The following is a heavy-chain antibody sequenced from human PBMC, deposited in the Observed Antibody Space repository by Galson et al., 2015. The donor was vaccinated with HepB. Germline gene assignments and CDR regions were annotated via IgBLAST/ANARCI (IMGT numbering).Heavy chain of an antibody. V-gene: IGHV1-3*01. CDR1: GYTFTSYA. CDR2: INAGNGNT. Sequence: SVKVSCKASGYTFTSYAMHWVRQAPGQRLEWMGWINAGNGNTKYSQKFQGRVTITRDTSASTAYMELSSLRSEDTAVYYCARDPVEQWLDYYYYGMDVWGQGTTVTVSS. CDR3: ARDPVEQWLDYYYYGMDV. D-gene: IGHD6-19*01. J-gene: IGHJ6*02.